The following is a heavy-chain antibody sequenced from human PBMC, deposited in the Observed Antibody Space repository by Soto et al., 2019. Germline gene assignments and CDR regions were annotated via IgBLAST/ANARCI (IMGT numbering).Heavy chain of an antibody. CDR3: ARAMAAAEKWEGRFWFDP. V-gene: IGHV1-46*01. Sequence: GSSVKVSCKTSGYAFTMFYMSWVRQAPGQGLEWMGTINADGGRTTYAQNFQGRLTMTSDTSTGTIYMELSSLKSDDTAVYYCARAMAAAEKWEGRFWFDPRGQGPLVT. CDR2: INADGGRT. J-gene: IGHJ5*02. CDR1: GYAFTMFY. D-gene: IGHD6-25*01.